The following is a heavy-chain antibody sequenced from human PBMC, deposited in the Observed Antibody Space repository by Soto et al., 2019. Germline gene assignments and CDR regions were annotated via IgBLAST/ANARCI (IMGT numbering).Heavy chain of an antibody. CDR1: GFSLRTPRTG. Sequence: QVTLKESGPVLVKPTETLTLTCTVSGFSLRTPRTGVSWIRQPPGKALEWLAHISSNDEKTYSTSLKSRLTISKDTSKSQVVLTMTNMDPVDTATYYCARIRGIGFDYYYGMDVWGQGTTVTVSS. CDR2: ISSNDEK. D-gene: IGHD3-16*01. CDR3: ARIRGIGFDYYYGMDV. V-gene: IGHV2-26*01. J-gene: IGHJ6*02.